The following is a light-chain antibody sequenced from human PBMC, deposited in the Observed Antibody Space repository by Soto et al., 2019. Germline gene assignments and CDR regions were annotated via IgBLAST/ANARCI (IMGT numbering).Light chain of an antibody. J-gene: IGKJ4*02. V-gene: IGKV3-11*01. CDR2: DAS. CDR3: QQRSTWPT. CDR1: QSVSSY. Sequence: EIELTQSPATLSVSPGERATLSCRASQSVSSYLAWYQQKPGQAPRLLIYDASNMATGIPARFSGSGSGTDFTLTISSLEPEDFAVYYCQQRSTWPTFGGGTKVEIK.